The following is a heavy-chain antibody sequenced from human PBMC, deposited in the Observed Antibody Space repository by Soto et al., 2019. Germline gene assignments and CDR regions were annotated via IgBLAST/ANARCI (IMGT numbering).Heavy chain of an antibody. Sequence: PSETLSLTCSVSGASVSSGSHYWSWIRQSPGKGLEWIGFIYYSGSTNYNPSLKSRVTISVDTSKNQFSLKVSSVTAADTAVYFCARDPLGYSSSHFFDPWGQGTLVTVSS. CDR3: ARDPLGYSSSHFFDP. CDR1: GASVSSGSHY. V-gene: IGHV4-61*01. J-gene: IGHJ5*02. D-gene: IGHD6-6*01. CDR2: IYYSGST.